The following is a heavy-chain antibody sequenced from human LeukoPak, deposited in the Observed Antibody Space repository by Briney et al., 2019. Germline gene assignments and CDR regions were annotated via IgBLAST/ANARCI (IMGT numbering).Heavy chain of an antibody. CDR3: ARDTEFGSGTKAFDI. CDR1: GGSISSYY. V-gene: IGHV4-4*07. D-gene: IGHD3-10*01. CDR2: IYTSGAT. Sequence: SETLSLTCTVSGGSISSYYWSWIRQPAGKGLEWIGRIYTSGATNYNPSLKSRVTMSVDTSKKQISLKLSSVTAADTAVYYCARDTEFGSGTKAFDIWGQGTIVTVSS. J-gene: IGHJ3*02.